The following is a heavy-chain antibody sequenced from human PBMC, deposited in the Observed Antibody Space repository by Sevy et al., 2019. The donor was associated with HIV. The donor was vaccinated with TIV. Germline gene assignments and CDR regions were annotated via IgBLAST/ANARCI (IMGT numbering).Heavy chain of an antibody. D-gene: IGHD2-15*01. CDR1: GYTFTSYY. CDR2: INPSGGST. Sequence: VSVKVSCKASGYTFTSYYMHWVRQAPGQGLEWMGIINPSGGSTSYAQKFQGRVTMTRDTSTSTVYMELSSLRSEDTAVYYCARDPGYCRGGSCYWALYYYGMDVWGQGTTVTVSS. V-gene: IGHV1-46*01. J-gene: IGHJ6*02. CDR3: ARDPGYCRGGSCYWALYYYGMDV.